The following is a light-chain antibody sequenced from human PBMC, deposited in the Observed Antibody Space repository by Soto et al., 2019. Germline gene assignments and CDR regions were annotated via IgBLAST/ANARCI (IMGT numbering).Light chain of an antibody. CDR2: HVS. J-gene: IGLJ1*01. V-gene: IGLV2-14*03. CDR1: SSDFGGYNY. CDR3: TSFTSDNLYV. Sequence: QSVLTQPASVSGSPGQSITISCTGTSSDFGGYNYVSWYQQYPGKVPKLLIYHVSNRPSGVSNRFSGSKSGNTASLTISGLQAEDEADYFCTSFTSDNLYVFGTGTKVHRP.